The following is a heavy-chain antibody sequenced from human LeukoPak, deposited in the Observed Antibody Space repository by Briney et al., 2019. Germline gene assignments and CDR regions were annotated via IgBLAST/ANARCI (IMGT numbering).Heavy chain of an antibody. CDR2: ISSSSSYI. J-gene: IGHJ4*02. CDR3: ARSARLMKGVVEVTALDD. CDR1: GFTFSSYS. Sequence: GGSLRLSCAASGFTFSSYSMNWVRQAPGKGLEWVSSISSSSSYIYYADSVKGRFTIARDNAKNSVYLEMNSLRTDDTAVYYCARSARLMKGVVEVTALDDWGQGTLVTVSS. D-gene: IGHD3-3*01. V-gene: IGHV3-21*01.